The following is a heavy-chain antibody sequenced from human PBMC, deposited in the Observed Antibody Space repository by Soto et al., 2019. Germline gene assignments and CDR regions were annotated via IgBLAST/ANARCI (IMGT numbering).Heavy chain of an antibody. D-gene: IGHD3-22*01. CDR1: GYSISSGYY. J-gene: IGHJ4*02. V-gene: IGHV4-38-2*01. CDR2: IYHSGST. Sequence: PSETLSLTCDVSGYSISSGYYWGWIRQPPGKGLQWIGSIYHSGSTYYNPYLKSRVIISVDTSKNQLSLKVNSVTAADTAVYFCERAQNPYHYDSSGYFDYWGQGMLVTVSS. CDR3: ERAQNPYHYDSSGYFDY.